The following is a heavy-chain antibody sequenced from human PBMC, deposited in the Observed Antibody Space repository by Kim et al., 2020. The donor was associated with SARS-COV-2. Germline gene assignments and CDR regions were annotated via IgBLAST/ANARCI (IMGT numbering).Heavy chain of an antibody. V-gene: IGHV4-4*02. D-gene: IGHD2-2*01. Sequence: SETLSLTCAVSGASITSNNWWTWVRQTPEKRLAWIGEISRGGTTYYNPSLKSRVSISLDKSKNYFSLNLNSVTAADTAVYYCARVLEGCSATSCYLLSWG. J-gene: IGHJ5*01. CDR3: ARVLEGCSATSCYLLS. CDR1: GASITSNNW. CDR2: ISRGGTT.